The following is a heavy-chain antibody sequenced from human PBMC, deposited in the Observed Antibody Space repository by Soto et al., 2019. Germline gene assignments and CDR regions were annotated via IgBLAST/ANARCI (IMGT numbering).Heavy chain of an antibody. CDR1: GGSISSSNW. J-gene: IGHJ3*02. Sequence: QVQLQESGPGLVKPSGTQSLTCAVSGGSISSSNWWSWVRQPPGKGLEWIGEIYHSGSTNYNPSLKSLVTISVDKSKNQFSLKLSSVTAADTAVYYCARTRPDFCRVRVVHAFDIWGQGTMVTVSS. CDR2: IYHSGST. CDR3: ARTRPDFCRVRVVHAFDI. V-gene: IGHV4-4*02. D-gene: IGHD3-3*01.